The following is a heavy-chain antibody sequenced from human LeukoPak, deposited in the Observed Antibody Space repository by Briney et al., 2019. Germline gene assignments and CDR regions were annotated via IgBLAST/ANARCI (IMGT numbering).Heavy chain of an antibody. V-gene: IGHV4-4*02. Sequence: SETLSLTCGVSGGSISSSNWWSWVRQPPGKGLEWIGEIYLGGRTNYNPSLKSRVTISIDKSKNQFSLKLSSVTAADTAVCYCARSRDDYTLDYWGQGTLVTVSS. J-gene: IGHJ4*02. D-gene: IGHD5-24*01. CDR3: ARSRDDYTLDY. CDR1: GGSISSSNW. CDR2: IYLGGRT.